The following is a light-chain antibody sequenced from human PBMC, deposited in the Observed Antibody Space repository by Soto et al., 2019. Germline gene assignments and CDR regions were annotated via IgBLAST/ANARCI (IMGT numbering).Light chain of an antibody. Sequence: QSVLTQPASVSGSPGQSITISCTGASSDVATYNHVSWYQQYLGKAPKLMIYEVSNRPSGVSNRFSGSKSGNTASLTISGLQAEDEGDYYCSSYTSSSTLVFGTGTKVTVL. CDR2: EVS. V-gene: IGLV2-14*01. CDR3: SSYTSSSTLV. CDR1: SSDVATYNH. J-gene: IGLJ1*01.